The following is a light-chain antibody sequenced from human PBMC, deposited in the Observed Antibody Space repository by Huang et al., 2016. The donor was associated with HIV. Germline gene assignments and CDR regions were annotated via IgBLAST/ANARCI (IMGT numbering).Light chain of an antibody. CDR3: QQRSNRTPTT. CDR2: DAS. V-gene: IGKV3-11*01. CDR1: QSVGSY. J-gene: IGKJ1*01. Sequence: EIILTQSPATLSLSPGERATLSCRASQSVGSYLAWYQQKPGQAPRLRIYDASNRATGIPARFRGGGSGTDFTLTIRGLEPDDFAVYFCQQRSNRTPTTFGKGTKVE.